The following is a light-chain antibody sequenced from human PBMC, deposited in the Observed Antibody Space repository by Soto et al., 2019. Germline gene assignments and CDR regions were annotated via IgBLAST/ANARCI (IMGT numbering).Light chain of an antibody. Sequence: QSVLTQPASVSGSPGQSITISCTGTSSDVGGYNYVSWYQQHPGEAPKLMLYEVTERPSGVPDRFSGSRSGDTASLTVSGLQAEDEADYYCSSYTSTRTYVFGTGTKVTVL. CDR3: SSYTSTRTYV. CDR2: EVT. V-gene: IGLV2-14*01. CDR1: SSDVGGYNY. J-gene: IGLJ1*01.